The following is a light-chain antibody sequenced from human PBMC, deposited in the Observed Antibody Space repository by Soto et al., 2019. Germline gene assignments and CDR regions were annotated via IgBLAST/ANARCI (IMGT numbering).Light chain of an antibody. CDR1: SSDVGSYNL. CDR2: EGS. Sequence: QSALTQPASVSGSPGQSITISCTGTSSDVGSYNLVSWYQQHPDKDPKLMIYEGSKRPSGVSNRFSGSKSGNTASLTISGLQAEDEADYYCCSYAGSSTHYVFGTGTKVTVL. V-gene: IGLV2-23*01. CDR3: CSYAGSSTHYV. J-gene: IGLJ1*01.